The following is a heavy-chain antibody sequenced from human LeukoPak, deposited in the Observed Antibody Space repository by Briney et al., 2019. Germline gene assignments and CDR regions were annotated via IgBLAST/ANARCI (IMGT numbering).Heavy chain of an antibody. CDR1: GFTISSYY. CDR2: INSSGSTI. Sequence: AGSLSLSCAVSGFTISSYYMNWVRQAPGKGLEWVSYINSSGSTIYYAVSVKGRFTISRDNAKNSLYLQMNRMRAGDTAVYYGARVHQIYFFDEWGEGTLVTVP. J-gene: IGHJ4*02. V-gene: IGHV3-48*03. CDR3: ARVHQIYFFDE.